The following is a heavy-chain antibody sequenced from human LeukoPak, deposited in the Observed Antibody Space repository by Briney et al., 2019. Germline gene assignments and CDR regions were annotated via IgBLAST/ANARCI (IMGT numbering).Heavy chain of an antibody. Sequence: KPSETLSLTCTVSGGSISSGDYFWSWIRQPPGKGLEWIGYIYYSGSTYYNPSLKSRLTISVDTSKNQFSLKLSSVTAADTAVYYCARETYQGAFDIWGQGTMVTVSS. CDR2: IYYSGST. CDR3: ARETYQGAFDI. CDR1: GGSISSGDYF. V-gene: IGHV4-30-4*02. J-gene: IGHJ3*02.